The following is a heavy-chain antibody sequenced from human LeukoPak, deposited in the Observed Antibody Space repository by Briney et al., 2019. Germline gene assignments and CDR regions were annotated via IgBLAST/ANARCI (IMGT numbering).Heavy chain of an antibody. CDR3: ASAGSSSDYYYFSAFDI. J-gene: IGHJ3*02. Sequence: GESLKISCKGSGYRFTNYWIGWVRQMPGKGLEWMGIIYPGDSETRYSPSFQGQVTISADKSISTAYLQWSSLKASDTAMYYCASAGSSSDYYYFSAFDIWGQGTMVTVSS. D-gene: IGHD3-22*01. CDR1: GYRFTNYW. V-gene: IGHV5-51*01. CDR2: IYPGDSET.